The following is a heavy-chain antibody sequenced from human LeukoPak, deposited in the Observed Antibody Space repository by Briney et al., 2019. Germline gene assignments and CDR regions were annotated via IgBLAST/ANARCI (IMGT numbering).Heavy chain of an antibody. J-gene: IGHJ3*02. CDR1: GFTFTTYA. V-gene: IGHV3-23*01. CDR3: ARESYCSGGSCYSGRAFDI. D-gene: IGHD2-15*01. CDR2: ITGSGSST. Sequence: GGSLRLSCAASGFTFTTYAMSWVRQAPGKGLEWVSSITGSGSSTYYADSVKGRFTISRDSSKNTLYLQMNSLRAEDTAVYYCARESYCSGGSCYSGRAFDIWGQGTMVTVSS.